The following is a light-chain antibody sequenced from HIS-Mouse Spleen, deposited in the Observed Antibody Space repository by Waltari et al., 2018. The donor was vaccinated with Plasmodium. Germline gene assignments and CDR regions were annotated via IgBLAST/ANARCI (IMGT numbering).Light chain of an antibody. Sequence: EIVMTQSPATLSVSPVDRATLSCRASQSVSSNFAWYQQKPSQPPRLLIYGASTRATGIPARFSGSGSGTEFTLTISSLQSEDFAVYYCQQYNNWSFTFGPGTKVDIK. V-gene: IGKV3-15*01. CDR3: QQYNNWSFT. J-gene: IGKJ3*01. CDR1: QSVSSN. CDR2: GAS.